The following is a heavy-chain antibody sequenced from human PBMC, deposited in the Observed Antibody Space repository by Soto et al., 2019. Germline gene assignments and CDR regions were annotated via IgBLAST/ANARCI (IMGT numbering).Heavy chain of an antibody. D-gene: IGHD1-26*01. CDR2: IYPGDSDA. J-gene: IGHJ6*02. Sequence: PGESLKISCKGSGYIFTSYWRGWGRQRPGQGLEWMGIIYPGDSDARYSPSFQGQVTISADKSISTAYLQWSSLKASDTAMYYCETPLRWDYYYYGMDVWGPGTTVTVSS. CDR1: GYIFTSYW. CDR3: ETPLRWDYYYYGMDV. V-gene: IGHV5-51*01.